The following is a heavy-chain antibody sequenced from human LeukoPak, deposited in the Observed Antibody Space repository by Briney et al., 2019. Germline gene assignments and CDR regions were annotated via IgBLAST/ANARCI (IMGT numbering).Heavy chain of an antibody. Sequence: GESLKISCKGSGYSFTSYWIGWVRQMPGKGLXXXXIIYPGDSDTRYSPSFQGQVTISADKSISTAYLQWSSLKASDAAMYYCARQPGAARLPPDYWGQGTLVTVSS. CDR2: IYPGDSDT. V-gene: IGHV5-51*01. CDR1: GYSFTSYW. J-gene: IGHJ4*02. CDR3: ARQPGAARLPPDY. D-gene: IGHD6-6*01.